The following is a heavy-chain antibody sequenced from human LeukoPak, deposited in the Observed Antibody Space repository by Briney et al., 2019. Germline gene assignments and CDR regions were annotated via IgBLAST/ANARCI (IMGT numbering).Heavy chain of an antibody. CDR2: ISGSGGST. D-gene: IGHD3-22*01. V-gene: IGHV3-23*01. J-gene: IGHJ4*02. CDR3: ARDEFYYYDSSGYPVDY. CDR1: GFTFSSYA. Sequence: GGSLRLSCAASGFTFSSYAMSWVRQAPGKGRERVSAISGSGGSTYYADSVKGRFTISRDNSKNTLYLQMNSLRAEDTAVYYCARDEFYYYDSSGYPVDYWGQGTLVTVSS.